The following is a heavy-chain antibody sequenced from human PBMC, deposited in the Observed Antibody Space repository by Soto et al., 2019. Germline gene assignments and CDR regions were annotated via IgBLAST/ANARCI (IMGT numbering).Heavy chain of an antibody. CDR3: ARIPYDILTGYNYYFDY. D-gene: IGHD3-9*01. CDR2: IFSNDEK. Sequence: QVTLKESGPVLVKPTETLTLTCTVSGFSLSNARMGVSWIHQPPGKALEWLAHIFSNDEKSYSTSLKSRLTISKDTSKSQVVLTMTNMDPVDTATYYCARIPYDILTGYNYYFDYWGQGTLVTVSS. CDR1: GFSLSNARMG. J-gene: IGHJ4*02. V-gene: IGHV2-26*01.